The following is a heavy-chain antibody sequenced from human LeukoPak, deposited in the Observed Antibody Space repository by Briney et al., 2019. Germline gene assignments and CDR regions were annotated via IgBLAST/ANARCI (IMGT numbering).Heavy chain of an antibody. Sequence: ASVKVSCKASGYTFTSYGISWVRQAPGQGLEWMGWISAYNGNTNYAQKFQGRVTMTRNTSISTAHMELSSLRSEDTAVYYCARARSGGSSKWLFPYWGQGTLVTVSS. J-gene: IGHJ4*02. CDR1: GYTFTSYG. D-gene: IGHD2-15*01. CDR2: ISAYNGNT. V-gene: IGHV1-18*01. CDR3: ARARSGGSSKWLFPY.